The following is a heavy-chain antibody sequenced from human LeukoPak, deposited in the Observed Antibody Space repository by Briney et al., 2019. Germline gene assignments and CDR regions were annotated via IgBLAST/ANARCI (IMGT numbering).Heavy chain of an antibody. V-gene: IGHV1-18*04. D-gene: IGHD5-12*01. CDR3: ARGGAYDLYNWFGP. Sequence: GASVKVSCKASGYTFTGYYMHWVRQAPGQGLEWMGWISGYNANTNYAQKLQGRVTMTTDTSTGTAYMELRSLRSDDTAVYYCARGGAYDLYNWFGPWGQGTLVIVSS. CDR1: GYTFTGYY. J-gene: IGHJ5*02. CDR2: ISGYNANT.